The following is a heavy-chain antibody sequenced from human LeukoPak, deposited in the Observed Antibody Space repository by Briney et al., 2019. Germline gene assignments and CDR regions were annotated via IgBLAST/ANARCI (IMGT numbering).Heavy chain of an antibody. CDR3: ARPRTAQQLVPKY. Sequence: GASVKVSCKASGYTFTGYYMHWVRQAPGQGLEWMGWINPNSGGTNYAQKFQGRVTMTRDTSISTAYMELSRLRSDDTAVYYCARPRTAQQLVPKYWGQGTLVTVSP. CDR2: INPNSGGT. CDR1: GYTFTGYY. D-gene: IGHD6-13*01. V-gene: IGHV1-2*02. J-gene: IGHJ4*02.